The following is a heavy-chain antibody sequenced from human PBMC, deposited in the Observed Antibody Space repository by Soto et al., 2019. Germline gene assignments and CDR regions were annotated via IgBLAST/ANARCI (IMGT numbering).Heavy chain of an antibody. CDR1: GYTFTSYY. CDR2: INPSGGST. Sequence: ASVKVSCKASGYTFTSYYIHWVRQAPGQGLEWMGMINPSGGSTDYAQNFQGRVTMTRDPSTSTVYMELSSLRSDDTAVYYCAKDRGRATAGEYYYYGMDVWGQGDTVTVSS. CDR3: AKDRGRATAGEYYYYGMDV. J-gene: IGHJ6*02. V-gene: IGHV1-46*01. D-gene: IGHD6-13*01.